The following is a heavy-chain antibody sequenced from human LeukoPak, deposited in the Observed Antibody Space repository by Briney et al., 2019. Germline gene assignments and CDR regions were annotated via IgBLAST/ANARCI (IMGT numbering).Heavy chain of an antibody. V-gene: IGHV1-18*01. CDR3: AGTRLAPNYYYYYGMDV. J-gene: IGHJ6*02. CDR1: GYTFTSYG. Sequence: GASVKVSCKASGYTFTSYGISWVRQAPGQGLEWMGWISAYNGNTNYAQKLQGRVTMTTDTSTSTAYMELRSLRSDDTAVYYCAGTRLAPNYYYYYGMDVWGQGTTVTVSS. D-gene: IGHD3-9*01. CDR2: ISAYNGNT.